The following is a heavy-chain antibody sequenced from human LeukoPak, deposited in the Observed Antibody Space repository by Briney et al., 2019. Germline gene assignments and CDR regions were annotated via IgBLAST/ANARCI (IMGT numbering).Heavy chain of an antibody. D-gene: IGHD3-22*01. CDR3: ARRGYYYDSSGYYPEYYFDY. V-gene: IGHV4-30-2*01. J-gene: IGHJ4*02. CDR1: GGSISSGGYS. Sequence: PSETLPLTCAVSGGSISSGGYSWSWIRQPPGKGLEWIGYIYHSGSTYYNPSLKSRVTISVDRSKNQFSLKLSSVTAADTAVYYCARRGYYYDSSGYYPEYYFDYWGQGTLVTVSS. CDR2: IYHSGST.